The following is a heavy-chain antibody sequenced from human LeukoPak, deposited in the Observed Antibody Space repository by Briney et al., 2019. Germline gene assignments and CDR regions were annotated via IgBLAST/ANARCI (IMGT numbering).Heavy chain of an antibody. CDR3: AKDLRSAWYFDY. Sequence: PGGSLRLSCAASGFTFSSYEMNWVRQAPGRGLELDSAISGSGGSTYYADSVKGRFTISRDNSKNTLYLQMNSLRAEDTAVYYCAKDLRSAWYFDYWGQGTLVTVSS. J-gene: IGHJ4*02. CDR1: GFTFSSYE. D-gene: IGHD2-15*01. V-gene: IGHV3-23*01. CDR2: ISGSGGST.